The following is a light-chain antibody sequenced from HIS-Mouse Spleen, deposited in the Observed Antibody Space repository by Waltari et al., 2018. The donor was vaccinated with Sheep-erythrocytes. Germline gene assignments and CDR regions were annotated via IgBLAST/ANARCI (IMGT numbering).Light chain of an antibody. CDR2: QDS. CDR1: KLGDKY. V-gene: IGLV3-1*01. Sequence: SYELTQPSSVSVSPGQTASITCAGDKLGDKYACWYGQKPGQSPVLVIYQDSKRPSGIPERFSGSNSGNTATLTISGTQAMDEADYYCQAWDSSTAVFGGGTKLTVL. CDR3: QAWDSSTAV. J-gene: IGLJ2*01.